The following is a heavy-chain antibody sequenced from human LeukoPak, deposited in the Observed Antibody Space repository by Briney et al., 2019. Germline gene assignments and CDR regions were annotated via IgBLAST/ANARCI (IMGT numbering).Heavy chain of an antibody. CDR2: IYPGDSDT. D-gene: IGHD3-22*01. CDR3: ARRYYYDSSGYYYFDY. J-gene: IGHJ4*02. Sequence: GESLKISCKASGYSFTSYWIGWVRQLPGKGLEWMGIIYPGDSDTRYSPSFQGQVTISADKSISTAYLQWSSLKASDTAMYYCARRYYYDSSGYYYFDYWGQGTLVTVSS. CDR1: GYSFTSYW. V-gene: IGHV5-51*01.